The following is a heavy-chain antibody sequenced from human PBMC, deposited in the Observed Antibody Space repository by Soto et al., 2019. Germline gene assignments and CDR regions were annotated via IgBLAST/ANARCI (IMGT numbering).Heavy chain of an antibody. CDR1: TSVSYA. D-gene: IGHD3-10*01. Sequence: TSVSYARSRISKAPGKGLEWVSAISGSGGSTYYADSVKGRFTISRDNSKNTLYLQMNSLRAEDTALYSCAKLAKVRGVSSYRGHGTVVPVSS. V-gene: IGHV3-23*01. J-gene: IGHJ4*01. CDR3: AKLAKVRGVSSY. CDR2: ISGSGGST.